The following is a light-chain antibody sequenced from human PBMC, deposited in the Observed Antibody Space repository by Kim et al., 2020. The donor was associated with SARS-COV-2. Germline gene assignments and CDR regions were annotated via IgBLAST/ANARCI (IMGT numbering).Light chain of an antibody. Sequence: PGERATLSCRASRSLDSSDLSWYQQKPGQAPRLLIHGASSRATGIPDRFSGRGSGTDFTLTISRLEPEDFAIYYCQQFGATFGGGTKLEI. J-gene: IGKJ4*01. CDR1: RSLDSSD. CDR2: GAS. CDR3: QQFGAT. V-gene: IGKV3-20*01.